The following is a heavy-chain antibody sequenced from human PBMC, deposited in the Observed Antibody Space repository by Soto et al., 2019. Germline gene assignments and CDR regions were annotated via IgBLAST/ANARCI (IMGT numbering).Heavy chain of an antibody. Sequence: LSLTCVVSNFSISSGYYWGWIRQSPGKGLGWIASIYRSGTTSYNPSLKSRVTISVDPSKNQFSLMLTAVTAADTAVYYCARTHSGSYYSVFNYWGRGSLVTVSS. J-gene: IGHJ4*02. CDR1: NFSISSGYY. CDR2: IYRSGTT. V-gene: IGHV4-38-2*01. CDR3: ARTHSGSYYSVFNY. D-gene: IGHD1-26*01.